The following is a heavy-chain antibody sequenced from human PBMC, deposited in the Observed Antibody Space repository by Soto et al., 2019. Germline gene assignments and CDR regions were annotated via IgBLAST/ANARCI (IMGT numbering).Heavy chain of an antibody. CDR2: ITSTGGTA. CDR1: GFAFSSYN. J-gene: IGHJ6*02. D-gene: IGHD6-19*01. V-gene: IGHV3-64D*06. Sequence: PVGSLRLSCSASGFAFSSYNMHWVRQAPGKGLERVSTITSTGGTAFYADSVKGRFTISRNNSKNTLYLQMSSLRAEDTAIYYCVKESSPHCYYYHGMDVWGQGTTVTVSS. CDR3: VKESSPHCYYYHGMDV.